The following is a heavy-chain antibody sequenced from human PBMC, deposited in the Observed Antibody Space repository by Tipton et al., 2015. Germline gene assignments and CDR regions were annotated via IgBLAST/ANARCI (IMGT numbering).Heavy chain of an antibody. CDR3: ARGLLLWFGMTDY. Sequence: TLSLTCAVSAYSISSDYYWGWIRQPPGKGLEWIGSISHSGNTYYNPSLKSRVTMSRDTSKNQISLTLTSVTAADTAVYYCARGLLLWFGMTDYWGQGTLVTVSS. CDR2: ISHSGNT. D-gene: IGHD3-10*01. CDR1: AYSISSDYY. J-gene: IGHJ4*02. V-gene: IGHV4-38-2*01.